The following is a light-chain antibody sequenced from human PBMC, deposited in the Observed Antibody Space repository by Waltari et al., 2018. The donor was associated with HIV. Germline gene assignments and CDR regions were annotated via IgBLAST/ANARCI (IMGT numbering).Light chain of an antibody. CDR3: QQSYSIPLT. CDR1: QSIDKY. J-gene: IGKJ4*01. V-gene: IGKV1-39*01. Sequence: DIQMTQSASSLSAYVGDTVTITCRASQSIDKYLSWYQQKPAQAPKLLIDASSNLQRGVSSRFSGSGSGTDFTLTISALRTEDFATYYCQQSYSIPLTFGGGTKVV. CDR2: ASS.